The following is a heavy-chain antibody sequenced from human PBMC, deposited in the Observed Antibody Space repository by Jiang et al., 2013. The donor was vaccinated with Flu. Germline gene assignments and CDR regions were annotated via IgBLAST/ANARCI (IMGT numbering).Heavy chain of an antibody. Sequence: SGFTFSSYSMNWVRQAPGKGLDVGRHPLVVVVGYIYYADSVKGRFTISRDNAKNSLYLQMNSLRADDTAVYYCARYSYGYHYGMDVWGQGTTVTVSS. CDR1: GFTFSSYS. CDR3: ARYSYGYHYGMDV. J-gene: IGHJ6*02. D-gene: IGHD5-18*01. CDR2: LVVVVGYI. V-gene: IGHV3-21*01.